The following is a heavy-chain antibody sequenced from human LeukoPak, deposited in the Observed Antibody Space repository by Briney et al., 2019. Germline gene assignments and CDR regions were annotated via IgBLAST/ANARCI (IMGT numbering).Heavy chain of an antibody. CDR1: GFTFSSYW. Sequence: GGSLRLSCAASGFTFSSYWMNWLRQAPGKGLEWVATIKEDGSEKYYVDSVKGRFTIFRDNAKNSLYLQMNSLRVEDTAVYYCARGTATDPGVDYWGQGTLVTVSS. D-gene: IGHD3-10*01. V-gene: IGHV3-7*03. J-gene: IGHJ4*02. CDR3: ARGTATDPGVDY. CDR2: IKEDGSEK.